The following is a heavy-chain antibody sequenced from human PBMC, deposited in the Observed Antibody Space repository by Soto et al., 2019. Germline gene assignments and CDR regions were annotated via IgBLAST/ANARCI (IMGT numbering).Heavy chain of an antibody. J-gene: IGHJ6*02. Sequence: SETLSLTCAVSGGPISSSNWWSWVRQPPGKGLEWIGEIYHSGSTNYNPSLKSRVTIPVDKSKNQFSLKLSSVTAADTAVYYCARGGSSSSPYYGMDVWGQGTTVTVSS. CDR1: GGPISSSNW. CDR2: IYHSGST. CDR3: ARGGSSSSPYYGMDV. V-gene: IGHV4-4*02. D-gene: IGHD6-6*01.